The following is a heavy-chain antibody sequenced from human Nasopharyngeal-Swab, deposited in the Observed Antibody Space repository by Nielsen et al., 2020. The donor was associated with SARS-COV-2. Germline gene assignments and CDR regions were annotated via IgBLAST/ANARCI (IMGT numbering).Heavy chain of an antibody. CDR2: ISSSSSTI. V-gene: IGHV3-48*01. D-gene: IGHD2-2*01. CDR3: AKDRAFCSTSCYFYDY. CDR1: GFTFSSYS. Sequence: GVLKISCAASGFTFSSYSMNWVRQAPGKGLEWVSYISSSSSTIYYADSVKGRFTISRDNAKNSLYLQMNSLRAEDTAVYYCAKDRAFCSTSCYFYDYWGQGTLVTVSS. J-gene: IGHJ4*02.